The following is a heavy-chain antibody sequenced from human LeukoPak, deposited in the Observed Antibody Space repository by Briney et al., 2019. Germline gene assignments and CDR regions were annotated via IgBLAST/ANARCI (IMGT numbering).Heavy chain of an antibody. CDR1: GLSISSGSYF. J-gene: IGHJ3*02. CDR3: ARGGITGTTRVAFDI. Sequence: SETLFLTCTGSGLSISSGSYFWSWIRQPAGKGLEWIGRIYTSGSTSYHPSLKSRVTISVDTSKNQFSLKLSSVTAADTAVYYCARGGITGTTRVAFDIWGQGTMVTVSS. V-gene: IGHV4-61*02. D-gene: IGHD1-7*01. CDR2: IYTSGST.